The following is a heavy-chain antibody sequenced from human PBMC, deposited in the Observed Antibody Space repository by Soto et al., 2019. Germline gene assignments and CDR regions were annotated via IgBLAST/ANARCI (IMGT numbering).Heavy chain of an antibody. V-gene: IGHV3-23*01. CDR1: GFTFSSYA. CDR2: ISGSGGST. CDR3: AKAPRYYDSSGYYYAPENDAFDI. J-gene: IGHJ3*02. Sequence: PGGSLRLSCAASGFTFSSYAMSWVRQAPGKGLEWVSAISGSGGSTYYADSVKGRFTISRDNSKNTLYLQMNSLRAEDTAVYYCAKAPRYYDSSGYYYAPENDAFDIWGQGTMVTVSS. D-gene: IGHD3-22*01.